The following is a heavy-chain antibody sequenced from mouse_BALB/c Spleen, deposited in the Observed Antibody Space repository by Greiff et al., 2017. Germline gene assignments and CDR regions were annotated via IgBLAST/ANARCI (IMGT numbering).Heavy chain of an antibody. J-gene: IGHJ2*01. CDR3: APGGFDY. Sequence: VQLQESGAELVRPGVSVKISCKGSGYTFTDYAMHWVKQSHAKSLEWIGVISTYYGDASYNQKFKGKATMTVDKSSSTAYMELARLTSEDSAIYYCAPGGFDYWGQGTTLTVSS. CDR2: ISTYYGDA. V-gene: IGHV1S137*01. CDR1: GYTFTDYA.